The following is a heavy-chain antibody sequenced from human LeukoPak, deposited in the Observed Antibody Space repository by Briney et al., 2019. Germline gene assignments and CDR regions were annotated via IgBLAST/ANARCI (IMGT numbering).Heavy chain of an antibody. D-gene: IGHD5-24*01. Sequence: GGSLRLSCAASGFTFSSYAMHWVRQAPGKGLEWVAVISYDGSNKYYADSVKGRFTISGDNSKNTLYLQMNSLRAEDTAVYYCARDPKRDGYNPYYFDYWGQGTLVTVSS. CDR1: GFTFSSYA. CDR2: ISYDGSNK. V-gene: IGHV3-30-3*01. CDR3: ARDPKRDGYNPYYFDY. J-gene: IGHJ4*02.